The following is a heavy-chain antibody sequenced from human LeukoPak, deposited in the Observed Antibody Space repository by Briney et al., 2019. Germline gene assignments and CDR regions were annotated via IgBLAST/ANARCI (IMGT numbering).Heavy chain of an antibody. J-gene: IGHJ3*02. Sequence: GGSLRLSCAASGFIFSSYSMSWVRQAPGKGLEWVSSISTSSSYICYADSVKGRFTISRDNSKNTLYLQMNSLRAEDTAVYYCARGGSYLSAFDIWSQGTMVTVSS. CDR1: GFIFSSYS. D-gene: IGHD1-26*01. CDR3: ARGGSYLSAFDI. CDR2: ISTSSSYI. V-gene: IGHV3-21*04.